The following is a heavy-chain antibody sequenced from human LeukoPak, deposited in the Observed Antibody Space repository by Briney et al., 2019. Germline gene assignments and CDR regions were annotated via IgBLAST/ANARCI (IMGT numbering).Heavy chain of an antibody. D-gene: IGHD6-13*01. CDR1: GFTFSNYW. J-gene: IGHJ4*02. CDR2: IKEDGSEK. Sequence: GGSLRLSCAASGFTFSNYWMSWVRQAPGKGLEWVANIKEDGSEKYYVDSVKGRFTISRDNAKNSLYLQMNSLRAEDTAVYYCARDGFVGAADYWGQGTLVTVSS. CDR3: ARDGFVGAADY. V-gene: IGHV3-7*01.